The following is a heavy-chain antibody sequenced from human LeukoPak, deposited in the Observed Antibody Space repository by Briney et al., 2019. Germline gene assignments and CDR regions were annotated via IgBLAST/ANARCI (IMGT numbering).Heavy chain of an antibody. CDR1: GGSFSGYY. J-gene: IGHJ4*02. V-gene: IGHV4-34*01. Sequence: SETLSLTCAVYGGSFSGYYWSWIRQPPGKGLEWIGEINHSESTSTNYNPSLKSRVTISVDTSKNQFSLKLSSVTAADTAVYYCASYGSGSRYWGQGTLVTVSS. D-gene: IGHD3-10*01. CDR2: INHSESTST. CDR3: ASYGSGSRY.